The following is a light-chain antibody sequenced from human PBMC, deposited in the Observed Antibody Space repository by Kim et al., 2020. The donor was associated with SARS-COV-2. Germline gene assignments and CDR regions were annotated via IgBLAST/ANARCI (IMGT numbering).Light chain of an antibody. V-gene: IGKV3-20*01. J-gene: IGKJ2*01. CDR2: GAS. CDR1: QSVSSTY. CDR3: QQYGTSHYT. Sequence: WSPGESATLSCRASQSVSSTYLAWYQQKPGQAPRLLIYGASSRATGIPDRFSGSGSGTDFTLTISRLEPEDVAVYYCQQYGTSHYTFGQGTKLEI.